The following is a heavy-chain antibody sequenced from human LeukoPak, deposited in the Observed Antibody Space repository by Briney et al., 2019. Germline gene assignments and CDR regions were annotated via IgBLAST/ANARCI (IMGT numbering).Heavy chain of an antibody. Sequence: ASVKVSCKASGYTFTSYDINWVRQATGQGLEWMGWMNPNSGNTGYAQKFQGRVTMTRNTSISTAYMELSSLRSEDTAVYYCARASRPVRGATGRNFDYWGQGTLVTVSS. V-gene: IGHV1-8*01. J-gene: IGHJ4*02. CDR3: ARASRPVRGATGRNFDY. CDR1: GYTFTSYD. D-gene: IGHD3-10*02. CDR2: MNPNSGNT.